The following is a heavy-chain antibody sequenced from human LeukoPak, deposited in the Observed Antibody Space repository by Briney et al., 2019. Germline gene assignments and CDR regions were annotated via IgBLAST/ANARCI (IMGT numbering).Heavy chain of an antibody. CDR3: ARAAYDFWGGRLGGIDY. V-gene: IGHV3-21*01. D-gene: IGHD3-3*01. J-gene: IGHJ4*02. CDR2: ISSSSSYI. CDR1: GFTFSSYS. Sequence: AGGSLRLSCAASGFTFSSYSMNWVRQAPGKGLEWVSSISSSSSYIYYADSVKGRFTISRDNAKNSLYLQMNSLRAEDTAVYYCARAAYDFWGGRLGGIDYWGQGTLVTVSS.